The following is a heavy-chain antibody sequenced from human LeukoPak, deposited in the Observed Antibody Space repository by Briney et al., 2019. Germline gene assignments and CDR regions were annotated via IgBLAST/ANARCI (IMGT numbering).Heavy chain of an antibody. Sequence: SQTLSLTCTVSGGSISSGDYYWSWIRQPPGKGLEWIGYIYYSGSTYYNPSLKRRLTRSVDTSKHQFSLKLSSVTAADTAVYYCARVSIAVAGTDYWGQGTLVTVSS. V-gene: IGHV4-30-4*08. CDR3: ARVSIAVAGTDY. D-gene: IGHD6-19*01. CDR2: IYYSGST. J-gene: IGHJ4*02. CDR1: GGSISSGDYY.